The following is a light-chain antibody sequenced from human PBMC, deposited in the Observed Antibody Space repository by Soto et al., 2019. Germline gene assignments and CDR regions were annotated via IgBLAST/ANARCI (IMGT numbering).Light chain of an antibody. J-gene: IGKJ1*01. Sequence: DIQMTQSPSTLSGSVGYRFTITCRASQTISSWLAWYQQKPGKAPKLLIYKASTLKSGVPSRFSGSGSGTEITLTISSLQPDDFATYYCQHYNSYSEAFGQGTTVDIK. V-gene: IGKV1-5*03. CDR2: KAS. CDR1: QTISSW. CDR3: QHYNSYSEA.